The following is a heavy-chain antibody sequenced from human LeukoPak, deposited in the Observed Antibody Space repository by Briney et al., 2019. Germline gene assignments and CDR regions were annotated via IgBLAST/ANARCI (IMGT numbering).Heavy chain of an antibody. J-gene: IGHJ4*02. CDR1: GGTFSSYA. CDR3: ASTPADRYCSGGSCYKTFDY. D-gene: IGHD2-15*01. CDR2: IIPIFGTA. Sequence: SVKVSCKASGGTFSSYAISWVRQAPGQGLEWMGGIIPIFGTANYAQKFQGRVTITTDESTSTAYMELSSLRSEDTAVYYCASTPADRYCSGGSCYKTFDYWGQGTLVTVSS. V-gene: IGHV1-69*05.